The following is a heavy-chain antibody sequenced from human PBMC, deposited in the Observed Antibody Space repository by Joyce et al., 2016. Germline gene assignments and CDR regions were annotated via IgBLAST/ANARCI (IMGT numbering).Heavy chain of an antibody. CDR1: GDSISSSRYY. D-gene: IGHD2-15*01. J-gene: IGHJ5*02. Sequence: QQQLRESGPRLVKPSETLSLTCTVSGDSISSSRYYWTGNRQSPGKGLEWIGSIFYTGSTYYNPSLTSRVAMSVDTSKNQFSLRLSSMTAADAAVYFCGRVVCSGGSCYAVDLWGQGSLVTVSS. V-gene: IGHV4-39*07. CDR2: IFYTGST. CDR3: GRVVCSGGSCYAVDL.